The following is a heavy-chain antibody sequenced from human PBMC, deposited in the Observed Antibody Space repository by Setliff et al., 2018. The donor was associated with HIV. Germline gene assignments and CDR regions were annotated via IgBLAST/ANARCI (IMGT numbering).Heavy chain of an antibody. CDR1: GGSLSGYY. CDR3: ATWRGVGATA. J-gene: IGHJ4*02. CDR2: INHRGST. Sequence: ASETLSLTCAVYGGSLSGYYWSWIRQSPGKGLEWIGEINHRGSTNYNPSFKSRVTISPDTSKNQFSLKMNSVTAADMAVYYCATWRGVGATAWGQGTLVTVSS. D-gene: IGHD1-26*01. V-gene: IGHV4-34*01.